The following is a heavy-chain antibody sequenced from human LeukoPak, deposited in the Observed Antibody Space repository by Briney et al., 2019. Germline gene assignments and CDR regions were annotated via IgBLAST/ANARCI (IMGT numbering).Heavy chain of an antibody. D-gene: IGHD3-16*01. Sequence: LSLTCAVYGGSFSDYYMSWIRQAPGKGLEWVSYISSSGSTIYYADSVKGRFTISRDNAKNSLYLQMNSLRAEDTAVYYCARTDGGIPLYYFDYWGQGTLVTVSS. V-gene: IGHV3-11*04. CDR1: GGSFSDYY. J-gene: IGHJ4*02. CDR2: ISSSGSTI. CDR3: ARTDGGIPLYYFDY.